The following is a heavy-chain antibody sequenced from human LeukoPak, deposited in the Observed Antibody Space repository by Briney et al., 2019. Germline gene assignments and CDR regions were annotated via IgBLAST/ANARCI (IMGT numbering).Heavy chain of an antibody. D-gene: IGHD6-13*01. CDR3: ARDRIAAAGGPGKAFDI. Sequence: LETLSLTCAVYGGSFSGYYWSWIRQPPGKGLEWIGEINHSGSTNYNPSLKSRVTISVDTSKNQFSLKLSSVTAADTAVYYCARDRIAAAGGPGKAFDIWGQGTMVTVSS. V-gene: IGHV4-34*01. CDR1: GGSFSGYY. CDR2: INHSGST. J-gene: IGHJ3*02.